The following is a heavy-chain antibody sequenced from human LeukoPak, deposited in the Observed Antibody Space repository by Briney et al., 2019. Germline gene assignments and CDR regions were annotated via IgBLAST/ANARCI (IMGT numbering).Heavy chain of an antibody. CDR3: ARVEGHYDILTGYQGKYYFDY. Sequence: GSSVKVSCKASGGTFSSYAISWVRQAPGQGLEWMGGIIPIFGTANYAQKFQGRVMITADESTSTAYMELSSLRSEDTAVYYCARVEGHYDILTGYQGKYYFDYWGQGTLVTVSS. V-gene: IGHV1-69*01. J-gene: IGHJ4*02. D-gene: IGHD3-9*01. CDR1: GGTFSSYA. CDR2: IIPIFGTA.